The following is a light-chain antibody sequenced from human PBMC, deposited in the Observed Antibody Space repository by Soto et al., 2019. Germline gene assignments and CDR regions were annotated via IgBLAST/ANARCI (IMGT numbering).Light chain of an antibody. CDR2: AAS. Sequence: DIQMTQSPSSLSASVGDRVTITCRASQSISSYFNWYQQKPGKAPKLLIYAASSLQSGVPSRFSGSGSGTDFTLTISILQPEDFATYYCQQSYSTTFGGGTKVEIK. CDR3: QQSYSTT. CDR1: QSISSY. V-gene: IGKV1-39*01. J-gene: IGKJ4*01.